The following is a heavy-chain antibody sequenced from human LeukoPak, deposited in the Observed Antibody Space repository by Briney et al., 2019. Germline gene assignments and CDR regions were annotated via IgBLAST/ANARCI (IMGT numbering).Heavy chain of an antibody. CDR3: ARTILGYCSDSSCYPDAFDI. CDR1: GYSIRTSYY. J-gene: IGHJ3*02. Sequence: SETLSLTCAVSGYSIRTSYYWGWIRQPPGKGLEWFGSAHHSGRTYHNPSLKSRVSISLDTSKNDFSLKLSSVTAADTAVYYCARTILGYCSDSSCYPDAFDIWGRGTLVTVSS. V-gene: IGHV4-38-2*01. D-gene: IGHD2-2*01. CDR2: AHHSGRT.